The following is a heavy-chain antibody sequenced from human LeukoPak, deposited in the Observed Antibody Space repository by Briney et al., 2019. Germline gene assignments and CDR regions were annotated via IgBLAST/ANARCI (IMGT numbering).Heavy chain of an antibody. D-gene: IGHD6-13*01. V-gene: IGHV3-33*01. CDR1: GLTFSNYG. J-gene: IGHJ3*01. CDR3: ARDLSSSWSPGV. CDR2: IWYDGSNQ. Sequence: PGGSLRLSCITSGLTFSNYGFHWVRQAPGKGLEWTAAIWYDGSNQYYPDSVKGRFTISRDNSKNTIYLQMNSLRIEDTAMYYCARDLSSSWSPGVWGQGTMVSVSS.